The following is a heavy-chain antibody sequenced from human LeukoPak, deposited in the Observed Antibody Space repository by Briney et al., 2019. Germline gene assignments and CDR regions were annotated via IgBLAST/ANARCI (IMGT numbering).Heavy chain of an antibody. V-gene: IGHV3-21*01. J-gene: IGHJ4*02. CDR2: ISSSSSYI. Sequence: GGSLRLSCAASGFTFGSFSMNWVRQAPGKGLEWVSSISSSSSYIYYADSVKGRSTISRDNAKNSLFLQMNSLRAEDTAVYYCASGVEGSSRNYFDYWGQGTLVTVSS. CDR3: ASGVEGSSRNYFDY. D-gene: IGHD6-6*01. CDR1: GFTFGSFS.